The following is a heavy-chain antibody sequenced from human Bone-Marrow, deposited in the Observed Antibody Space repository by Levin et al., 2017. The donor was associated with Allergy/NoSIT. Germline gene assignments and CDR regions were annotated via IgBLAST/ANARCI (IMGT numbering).Heavy chain of an antibody. J-gene: IGHJ6*02. V-gene: IGHV4-59*01. CDR3: ARLQDYTSGYGAQYFDV. CDR1: GGSISSEY. CDR2: IYYSGST. Sequence: TGGSLRLSCTVSGGSISSEYWSWIRQSPGKGLEWLGFIYYSGSTKYNPSLKSPITISVDTSRTRFSLTLKSVTAADTAVYYCARLQDYTSGYGAQYFDVWGQGAKVTVSS. D-gene: IGHD3-22*01.